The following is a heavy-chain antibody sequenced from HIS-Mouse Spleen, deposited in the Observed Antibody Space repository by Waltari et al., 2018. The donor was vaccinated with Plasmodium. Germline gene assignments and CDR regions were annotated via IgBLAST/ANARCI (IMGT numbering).Heavy chain of an antibody. J-gene: IGHJ2*01. V-gene: IGHV4-38-2*02. CDR1: GYSISSGYY. CDR2: IYHSGST. Sequence: QVQLQESGPGLVKPSETLSLTCTVSGYSISSGYYWGWIRQPPGKGLEWIGSIYHSGSTYYNPSNKSRVTISVDTSKNQFSLKLSSVTAADTAVYYCARSLGIASSYWYFDLWGRGTLVTVSS. D-gene: IGHD2-15*01. CDR3: ARSLGIASSYWYFDL.